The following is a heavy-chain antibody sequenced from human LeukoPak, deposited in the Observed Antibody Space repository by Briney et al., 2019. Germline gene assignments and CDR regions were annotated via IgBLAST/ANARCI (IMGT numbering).Heavy chain of an antibody. CDR2: IYPGDSET. J-gene: IGHJ4*02. CDR3: ARQLVVATTPYFDY. CDR1: GYAFASYW. V-gene: IGHV5-51*01. Sequence: GESLKISCRVSGYAFASYWIGWVRQVPGKGLEWMGIIYPGDSETKSSPSLQGQVTFSADKSINTAYLQWSSLKASDTAMYYCARQLVVATTPYFDYWGQGTLVTVSS. D-gene: IGHD2-15*01.